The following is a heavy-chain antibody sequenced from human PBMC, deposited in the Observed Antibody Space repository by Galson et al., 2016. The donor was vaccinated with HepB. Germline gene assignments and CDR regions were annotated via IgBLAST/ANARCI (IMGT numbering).Heavy chain of an antibody. Sequence: SETLSLTCTVSGGSISSGDYYWSWIRQPPGQGLEWIGQIFHSGTVNYTPSLASRVTISVDPSNNHFSLRLTSVTAADTALYYCARQYRGGPSDSWGQGTLVIVSS. CDR3: ARQYRGGPSDS. D-gene: IGHD5-12*01. V-gene: IGHV4-61*03. CDR1: GGSISSGDYY. CDR2: IFHSGTV. J-gene: IGHJ4*02.